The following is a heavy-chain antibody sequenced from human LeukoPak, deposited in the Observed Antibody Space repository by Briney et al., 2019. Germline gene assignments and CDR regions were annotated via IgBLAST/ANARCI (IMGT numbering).Heavy chain of an antibody. V-gene: IGHV3-23*01. D-gene: IGHD6-19*01. CDR3: AQAGNGWYRFDY. CDR1: GFTFSSYA. Sequence: GGSLRLSCAASGFTFSSYAMSWVRQAPGKGLEWVSGISGNTISTYYADSVKGRFTISRDNSKNTVYLQMNTLRAEDTAVYYCAQAGNGWYRFDYWGQGTLVTVSS. J-gene: IGHJ4*02. CDR2: ISGNTIST.